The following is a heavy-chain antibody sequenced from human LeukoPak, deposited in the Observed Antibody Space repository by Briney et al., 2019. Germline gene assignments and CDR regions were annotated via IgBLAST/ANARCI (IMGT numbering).Heavy chain of an antibody. CDR2: IYSGGST. V-gene: IGHV3-53*05. J-gene: IGHJ4*02. Sequence: PGGSLRLSCTVSGFTVSSNSMSWVRQAPGKGLEWVSFIYSGGSTHYSDSVKGRFTISRDNSKNTLYLQMNSLRAEDTAVYYCARAGYAVVAATPDYWGQGTLVTVSS. CDR3: ARAGYAVVAATPDY. D-gene: IGHD2-15*01. CDR1: GFTVSSNS.